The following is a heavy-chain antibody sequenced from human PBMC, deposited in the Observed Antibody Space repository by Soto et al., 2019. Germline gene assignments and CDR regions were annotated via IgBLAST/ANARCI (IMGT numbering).Heavy chain of an antibody. D-gene: IGHD3-10*01. CDR1: GGSISSSSYY. CDR3: ARHRLWFGGYGMDV. J-gene: IGHJ6*02. V-gene: IGHV4-39*01. CDR2: IYYSGST. Sequence: SETLSLTCTVSGGSISSSSYYWGWIRQPPGKGLEWVGSIYYSGSTYYNPSLKSRVTISVDTSKNQFSLKLSSVTAADTAVYYCARHRLWFGGYGMDVWGQGTTVTVSS.